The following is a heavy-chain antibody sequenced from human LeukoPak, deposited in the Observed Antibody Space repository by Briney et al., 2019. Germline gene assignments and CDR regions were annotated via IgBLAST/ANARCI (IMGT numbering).Heavy chain of an antibody. CDR1: GFTFSSYS. CDR2: ISGSSSYI. Sequence: PGGSLRLSCADSGFTFSSYSMNWVRQAPGKGLEWVSFISGSSSYIYYADSVKGRFTISRDNARTSLYLQMNSLRAEDTALYYCAREDPDGAFDIWGQGTMVTVSS. V-gene: IGHV3-21*04. CDR3: AREDPDGAFDI. J-gene: IGHJ3*02.